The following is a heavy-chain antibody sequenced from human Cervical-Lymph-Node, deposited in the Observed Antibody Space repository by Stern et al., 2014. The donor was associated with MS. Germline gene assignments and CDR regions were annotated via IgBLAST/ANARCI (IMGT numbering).Heavy chain of an antibody. CDR2: VSAYNGNT. J-gene: IGHJ6*02. Sequence: VQLEESGAEVKKPWASVKVSCKASGYTFTSYGISWGRQAPGQGLEWMGWVSAYNGNTNYAQTLQGRVTMTTDTSTSTAYMELRSLRSDDTAVYYCARDPVGGGIAVAGTIYYYYGMDVWGQGTTVTVSS. CDR3: ARDPVGGGIAVAGTIYYYYGMDV. V-gene: IGHV1-18*01. CDR1: GYTFTSYG. D-gene: IGHD6-19*01.